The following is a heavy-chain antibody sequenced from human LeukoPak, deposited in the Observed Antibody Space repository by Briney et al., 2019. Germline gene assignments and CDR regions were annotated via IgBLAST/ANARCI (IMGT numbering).Heavy chain of an antibody. CDR3: ARAGSGYPPYHFDY. CDR1: GGSFSGYY. Sequence: PSETLSLTCAVYGGSFSGYYWSWIRQPPGKGLEWIGEINHSGSTNYNPSLKSRVTISVDTSKNQFSLKLSSVTAADTAVYYCARAGSGYPPYHFDYWGQGTLVTVSS. D-gene: IGHD3-22*01. CDR2: INHSGST. V-gene: IGHV4-34*01. J-gene: IGHJ4*02.